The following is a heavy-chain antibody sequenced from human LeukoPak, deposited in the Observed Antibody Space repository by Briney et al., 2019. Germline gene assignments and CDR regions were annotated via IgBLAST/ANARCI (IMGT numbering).Heavy chain of an antibody. J-gene: IGHJ6*02. CDR1: GFTFSSYS. D-gene: IGHD6-13*01. Sequence: TGGSLRLSCAASGFTFSSYSMNWVRQAPGKGLEWVSSISSSSSYIYYADSVKGRFTISRDNAKNSLYLQMNSLRAEDTAVYYCARERIAAAPTHEYYYYGMDVWGQGTTVTVSS. V-gene: IGHV3-21*01. CDR2: ISSSSSYI. CDR3: ARERIAAAPTHEYYYYGMDV.